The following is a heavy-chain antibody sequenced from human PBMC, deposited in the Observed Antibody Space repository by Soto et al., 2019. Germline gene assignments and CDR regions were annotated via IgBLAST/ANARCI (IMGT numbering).Heavy chain of an antibody. D-gene: IGHD2-2*01. CDR3: AKDRFRYCSSTSCRDAFDI. CDR1: GFTFSSYA. Sequence: GGCLSLSCAASGFTFSSYAMSWVRQAAGKGREWVSAISGSGGSTYYADFVKGRFTISRDNSKNTLYLQMNSLRAEDTAVYYCAKDRFRYCSSTSCRDAFDIWGQGTMVTVS. CDR2: ISGSGGST. J-gene: IGHJ3*02. V-gene: IGHV3-23*01.